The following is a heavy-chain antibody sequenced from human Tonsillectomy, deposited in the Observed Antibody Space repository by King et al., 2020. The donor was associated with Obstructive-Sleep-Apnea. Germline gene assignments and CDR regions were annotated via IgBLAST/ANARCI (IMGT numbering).Heavy chain of an antibody. Sequence: QLQESGPGLVKPSETLSLTCTVSGYSISSGYYWGWIRQPPGKGLEWIGSIYHSGSTYYNPSLKSRVTISVDTSKNQFSLKLSSVTAADTAVYYCAREGEYSSSSDGDDYWGQGTLVTVSS. CDR3: AREGEYSSSSDGDDY. J-gene: IGHJ4*02. CDR1: GYSISSGYY. V-gene: IGHV4-38-2*02. D-gene: IGHD6-6*01. CDR2: IYHSGST.